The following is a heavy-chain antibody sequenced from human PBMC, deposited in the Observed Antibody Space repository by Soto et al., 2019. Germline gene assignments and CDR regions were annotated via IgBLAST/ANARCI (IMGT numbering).Heavy chain of an antibody. CDR1: GDTVSSNSAG. J-gene: IGHJ4*02. D-gene: IGHD2-2*01. CDR2: TYYRSKWYN. V-gene: IGHV6-1*01. Sequence: SQTLSLTCAISGDTVSSNSAGWNWIRQSPSRGLEWLGRTYYRSKWYNDYAVSVKSRITINPDTSRNQFSLQLNSVTPEDTAVYYCAGDEAIVVVPAAIVFDFWGQGTLVTVSS. CDR3: AGDEAIVVVPAAIVFDF.